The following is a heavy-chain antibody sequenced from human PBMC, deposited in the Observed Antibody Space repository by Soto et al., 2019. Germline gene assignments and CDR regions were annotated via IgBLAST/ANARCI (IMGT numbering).Heavy chain of an antibody. CDR1: GFTFSNAW. CDR2: IKSKTDGGTT. D-gene: IGHD2-15*01. CDR3: TTDPSVVVVASMEV. V-gene: IGHV3-15*01. Sequence: GGSLRLSCAASGFTFSNAWMSWVRQAPGKGLEWVGRIKSKTDGGTTDYAAPVKGRFTISRDDSKNTLYLQMNSLKTEDTAVYYWTTDPSVVVVASMEVWSQGTTVTVAS. J-gene: IGHJ6*02.